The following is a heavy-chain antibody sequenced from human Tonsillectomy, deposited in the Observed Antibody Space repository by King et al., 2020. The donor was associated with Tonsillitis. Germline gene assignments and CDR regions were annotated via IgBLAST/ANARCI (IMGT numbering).Heavy chain of an antibody. D-gene: IGHD3-9*01. CDR3: ARDTYYDILTGNDY. CDR1: GFTFSSYS. CDR2: ISSSSIYI. V-gene: IGHV3-21*01. J-gene: IGHJ4*02. Sequence: DEQLVQSGGGLVKPGGSLRLSCAASGFTFSSYSMNWVRQAPGEGLEWVSSISSSSIYIYYADSVKGRFTIYRDNAKNSLYLQMNSLRSEDTAVYYCARDTYYDILTGNDYWGQGTLVTVSS.